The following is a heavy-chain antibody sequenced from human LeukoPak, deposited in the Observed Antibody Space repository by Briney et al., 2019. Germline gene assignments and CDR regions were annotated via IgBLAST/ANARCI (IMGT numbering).Heavy chain of an antibody. V-gene: IGHV3-48*04. Sequence: GGSLRLSCAASGFTFSSYSMNWVRQAPGKGLEWVSYISSSSSTIYYADSVKGRFTISRDNAKNSLYLQMNSLRAEDTAVYYCARESGRYSYGYYFDYWGQGTLVTVSS. CDR1: GFTFSSYS. D-gene: IGHD5-18*01. J-gene: IGHJ4*02. CDR3: ARESGRYSYGYYFDY. CDR2: ISSSSSTI.